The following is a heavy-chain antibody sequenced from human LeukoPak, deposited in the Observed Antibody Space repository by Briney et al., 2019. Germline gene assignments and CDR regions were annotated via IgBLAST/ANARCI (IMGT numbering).Heavy chain of an antibody. D-gene: IGHD2-21*01. V-gene: IGHV1-2*02. CDR1: GYTFTGYY. CDR2: INPNSGGT. J-gene: IGHJ6*03. Sequence: ASVKVSCKASGYTFTGYYMHWVRQAPGQGLEWMGWINPNSGGTNYAQKFQGRVTMTRDTSISTAYMELSRLRSDDTAVYYCARDTYCGGDCYYMDVWGKGTTVTVPS. CDR3: ARDTYCGGDCYYMDV.